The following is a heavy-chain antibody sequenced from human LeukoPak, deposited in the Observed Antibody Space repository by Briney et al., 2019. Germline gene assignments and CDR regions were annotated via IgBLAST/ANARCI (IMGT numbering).Heavy chain of an antibody. J-gene: IGHJ4*02. CDR2: IRSSSSTI. CDR1: GFTFSSYS. CDR3: ARKWDY. D-gene: IGHD1-26*01. V-gene: IGHV3-48*01. Sequence: GGSLRLSCAASGFTFSSYSMNWVRQAPGKGLEWVSYIRSSSSTIYYADSVKGRFTISRDNAKNSLYLQMNSLRAEDTAVYYCARKWDYWGQGTLVTVSS.